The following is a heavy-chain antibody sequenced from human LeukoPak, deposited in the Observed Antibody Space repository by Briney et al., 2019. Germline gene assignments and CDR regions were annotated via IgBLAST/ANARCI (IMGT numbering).Heavy chain of an antibody. CDR1: GFTFSSYW. Sequence: GGSLRLSCAASGFTFSSYWMHWVRQAPGKGLVWVSRINSDGSSTSYADSVKGRFTISRDNAKNTLYLQMNSLRAEDTAVYYCARGTYGLAFDYWGQGTLVTVSS. V-gene: IGHV3-74*01. CDR3: ARGTYGLAFDY. D-gene: IGHD3-10*01. J-gene: IGHJ4*02. CDR2: INSDGSST.